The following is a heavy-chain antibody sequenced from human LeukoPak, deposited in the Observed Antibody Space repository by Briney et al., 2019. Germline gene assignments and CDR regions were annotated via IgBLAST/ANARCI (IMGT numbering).Heavy chain of an antibody. J-gene: IGHJ4*02. V-gene: IGHV1-8*01. Sequence: ASVKVSCKASGYTFTSYDINWVRQATGQGLEWMGWMNPNSGNTGYAQKLQGRVTMTTDTSTSTAYMELRSLRSDDTAVYYCARMYYDSSGYSYWGQGTLVTVSS. CDR1: GYTFTSYD. D-gene: IGHD3-22*01. CDR3: ARMYYDSSGYSY. CDR2: MNPNSGNT.